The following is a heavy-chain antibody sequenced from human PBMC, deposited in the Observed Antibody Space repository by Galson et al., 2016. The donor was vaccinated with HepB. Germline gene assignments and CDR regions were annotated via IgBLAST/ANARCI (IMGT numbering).Heavy chain of an antibody. D-gene: IGHD3-3*01. CDR2: IYYSGNT. CDR1: GGSISSSSYY. J-gene: IGHJ3*02. CDR3: ARQTRIAIFGDAFDI. Sequence: ETLSLTCTVSGGSISSSSYYWGWIRQPPGKGLEWIGSIYYSGNTYFNPSLKSRVTISVDTSKNQFYLNLTPVTAADTTVYYCARQTRIAIFGDAFDIWGQGTMVTVSS. V-gene: IGHV4-39*01.